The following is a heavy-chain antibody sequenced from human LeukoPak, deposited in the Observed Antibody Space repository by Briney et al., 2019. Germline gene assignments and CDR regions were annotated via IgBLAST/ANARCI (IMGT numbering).Heavy chain of an antibody. V-gene: IGHV3-53*01. CDR2: FYSGGSA. CDR3: ATPGGSGDYPYPTYFNY. D-gene: IGHD3-10*01. J-gene: IGHJ4*02. CDR1: GFTVAANY. Sequence: GGSLRLSCSVSGFTVAANYMTWVRQAPGKGLEWVSVFYSGGSAYYADSVKGRFTISRDLSTNTLFLQMISLRAEDTAVYYCATPGGSGDYPYPTYFNYWGQGTLITVSS.